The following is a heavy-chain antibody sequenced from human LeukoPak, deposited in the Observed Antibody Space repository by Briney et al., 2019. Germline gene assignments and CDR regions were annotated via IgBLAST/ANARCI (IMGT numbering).Heavy chain of an antibody. CDR2: INPNSGGT. CDR3: ARIDLRDYDFWSGYYPQVAFDT. J-gene: IGHJ3*02. D-gene: IGHD3-3*01. CDR1: GYTFTGYY. V-gene: IGHV1-2*02. Sequence: ASVKVSCKASGYTFTGYYMHWVRQAPGQGLEWMGWINPNSGGTNYAQKFQGRVTMTRDTSISTAYMELSRLRSDDTAVYYCARIDLRDYDFWSGYYPQVAFDTWGQGTMVTVSS.